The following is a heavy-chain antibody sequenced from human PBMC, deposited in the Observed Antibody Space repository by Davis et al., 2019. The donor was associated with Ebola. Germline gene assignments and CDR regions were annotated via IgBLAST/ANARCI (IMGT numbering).Heavy chain of an antibody. CDR3: ARDAGGSGYYGSWFDP. CDR2: VIPIFGTE. CDR1: GGTFRNYA. D-gene: IGHD3-3*01. J-gene: IGHJ5*02. Sequence: AASVTVSRLASGGTFRNYAILWVRQAPGQGLAWMGGVIPIFGTENYAQKSQGRLPITADESTTTAYMELRSLGSEDTAVYYCARDAGGSGYYGSWFDPWGQGTLVTVSS. V-gene: IGHV1-69*13.